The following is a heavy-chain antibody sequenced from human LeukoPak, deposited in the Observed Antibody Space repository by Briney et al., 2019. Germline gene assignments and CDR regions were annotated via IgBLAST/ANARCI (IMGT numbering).Heavy chain of an antibody. CDR3: ARIGYSSSSLDF. CDR2: IRQDGSVK. D-gene: IGHD6-6*01. Sequence: GGSLRLSCAASGFTFTNYWMTWVRQAPGKGLQWVANIRQDGSVKYYVDSVKGRFIISRDNAKNSLYLQMNSLRAEDTAVYNCARIGYSSSSLDFWGRGTLVTVSS. J-gene: IGHJ4*02. V-gene: IGHV3-7*03. CDR1: GFTFTNYW.